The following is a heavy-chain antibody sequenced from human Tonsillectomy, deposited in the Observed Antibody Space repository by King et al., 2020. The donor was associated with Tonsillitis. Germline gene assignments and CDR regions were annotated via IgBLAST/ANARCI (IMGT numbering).Heavy chain of an antibody. D-gene: IGHD3-10*01. Sequence: QLVESGGGLVQPGGSLRLSCAASGFTFSSYAMSWVRQAPGKGLEWVSAISGGGGSTYYADSVKGRFTISRDNSKNTLYLQMNSLRAEDTAVYYCAKDASITMVRGYNWFDPWGQGTLVTVSS. V-gene: IGHV3-23*04. CDR2: ISGGGGST. CDR3: AKDASITMVRGYNWFDP. J-gene: IGHJ5*02. CDR1: GFTFSSYA.